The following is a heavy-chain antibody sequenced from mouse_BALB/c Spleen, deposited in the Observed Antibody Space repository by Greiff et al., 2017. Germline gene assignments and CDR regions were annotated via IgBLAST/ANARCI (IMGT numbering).Heavy chain of an antibody. V-gene: IGHV14-3*02. D-gene: IGHD1-1*02. CDR3: AIGGVYSWYFDV. CDR1: GFNIKDTY. CDR2: IDPANGNT. J-gene: IGHJ1*01. Sequence: VQLQQSGAELVKPGASVKLSCTASGFNIKDTYMHWVKQRPEQGLEWIGRIDPANGNTKYDPKFQGKATITADTSSNTAYLQLSSLTSEDTAVYYCAIGGVYSWYFDVWGAGTTVTVSS.